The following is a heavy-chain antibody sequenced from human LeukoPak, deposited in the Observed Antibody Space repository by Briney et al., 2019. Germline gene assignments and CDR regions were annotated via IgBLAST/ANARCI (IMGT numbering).Heavy chain of an antibody. CDR2: ISDRSSTI. J-gene: IGHJ6*03. V-gene: IGHV3-48*04. CDR3: ARVRGPTLKTCYMDV. CDR1: GFTFTEYS. Sequence: PGTSLRLSCAASGFTFTEYSIIWVRQAPGKGLEWVSFISDISDRSSTIHYADSVKGRFTISRDNAERSVYLQMNSLRADDTAVYYCARVRGPTLKTCYMDVWGTGTTVTVSS. D-gene: IGHD3-10*01.